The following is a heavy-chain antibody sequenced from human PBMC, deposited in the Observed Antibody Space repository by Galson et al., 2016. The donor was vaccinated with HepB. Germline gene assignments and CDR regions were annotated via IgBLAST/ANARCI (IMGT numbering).Heavy chain of an antibody. V-gene: IGHV1-18*01. D-gene: IGHD3-3*01. CDR1: GYTFIRYG. J-gene: IGHJ4*02. CDR2: ISIYNGNT. CDR3: ARGPHYDFWSGSQPDY. Sequence: SVKVSCKASGYTFIRYGISWVRQAPGQGLEWLGWISIYNGNTNYAPKIQGRVTMTADKSTTTAYMELRSLISDESAVYYCARGPHYDFWSGSQPDYWGQGTLVTVSS.